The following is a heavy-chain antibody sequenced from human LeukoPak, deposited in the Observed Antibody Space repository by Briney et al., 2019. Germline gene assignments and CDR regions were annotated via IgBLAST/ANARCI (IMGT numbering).Heavy chain of an antibody. Sequence: PGGSLRLSCAASGFTFSTYRMSWVRQAPGKGLEWVANIKQDGSEKHYVDSVKGRFTISRDNAKNTLYLQMNSLRAEDTAVYYCARDPVAVAGAYYYYYMDVWGKGTTVTVSS. CDR2: IKQDGSEK. CDR1: GFTFSTYR. D-gene: IGHD6-19*01. CDR3: ARDPVAVAGAYYYYYMDV. J-gene: IGHJ6*03. V-gene: IGHV3-7*01.